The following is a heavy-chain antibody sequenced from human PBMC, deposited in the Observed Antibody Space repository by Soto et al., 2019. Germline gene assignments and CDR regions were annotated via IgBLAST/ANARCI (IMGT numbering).Heavy chain of an antibody. V-gene: IGHV3-73*02. D-gene: IGHD6-13*01. CDR2: IRSKANSYAT. CDR1: GFTFSGSA. CDR3: TGRIAAAGRSLDY. J-gene: IGHJ4*02. Sequence: EVQLVESGGGLVQPGGSLKLSCAASGFTFSGSAMHWVRQASGKGLEWVGRIRSKANSYATAYAASVKGRFTISRDDSKNTAYLQMNSLKTEDTAVYYCTGRIAAAGRSLDYWGQGTLVTVSS.